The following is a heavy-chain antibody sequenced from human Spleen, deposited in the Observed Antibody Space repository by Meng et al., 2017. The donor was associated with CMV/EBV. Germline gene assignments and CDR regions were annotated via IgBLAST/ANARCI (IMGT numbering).Heavy chain of an antibody. CDR3: AWGRGIAYFDY. J-gene: IGHJ4*02. V-gene: IGHV4-34*01. D-gene: IGHD2-15*01. CDR2: INHSGST. CDR1: GGSFSGYY. Sequence: LTCAVYGGSFSGYYWSWIRQPPGKGLEWIGEINHSGSTNYNLSLKSRVTISVDTSKNQFSLKLSSVTAADTAVYYCAWGRGIAYFDYWGQGTLVTVSS.